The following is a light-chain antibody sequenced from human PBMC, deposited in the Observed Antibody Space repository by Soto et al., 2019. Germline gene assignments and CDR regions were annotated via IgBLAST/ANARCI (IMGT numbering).Light chain of an antibody. J-gene: IGLJ3*02. Sequence: QSVLTQPPSVSGAPGQSITISCSGTSSNIGAGYDVHWYQQFPGTAPKLLIFGNTNRPSGVPDRFSGSKSGTSASLAITGLQAEDEADYHCQSYDDSLSGMVFGGGTNLTVL. CDR2: GNT. V-gene: IGLV1-40*02. CDR3: QSYDDSLSGMV. CDR1: SSNIGAGYD.